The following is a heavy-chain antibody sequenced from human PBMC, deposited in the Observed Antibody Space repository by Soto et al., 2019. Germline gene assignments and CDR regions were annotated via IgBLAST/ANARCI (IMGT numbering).Heavy chain of an antibody. D-gene: IGHD3-22*01. CDR2: IIPIFETT. Sequence: PVKGSFKAPGGALGGDALPSGRPGPGQGLPWVGRIIPIFETTNYPHNLQGRVTISEDKSTLPSYMELHSLTSDDTALYYCARDLTDRGYYPNWLDPWGQGTQVTVSS. J-gene: IGHJ5*01. V-gene: IGHV1-69*06. CDR3: ARDLTDRGYYPNWLDP. CDR1: GGALGGDA.